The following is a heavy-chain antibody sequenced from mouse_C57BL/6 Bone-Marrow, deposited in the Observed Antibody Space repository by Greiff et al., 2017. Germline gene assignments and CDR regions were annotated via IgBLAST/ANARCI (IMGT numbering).Heavy chain of an antibody. Sequence: VQLQQPGAELVKPGASVKLSCKASGYTFTSYWMHWVKQRPGQGLEWIGMIHPNSGSTNYNEKFKSKATLTADKSSSTAYMQLSSLTSEDSAVXYCAREAHRSFVWCFDVWGTGTTVTVSA. CDR1: GYTFTSYW. J-gene: IGHJ1*03. CDR2: IHPNSGST. V-gene: IGHV1-64*01. CDR3: AREAHRSFVWCFDV. D-gene: IGHD3-1*01.